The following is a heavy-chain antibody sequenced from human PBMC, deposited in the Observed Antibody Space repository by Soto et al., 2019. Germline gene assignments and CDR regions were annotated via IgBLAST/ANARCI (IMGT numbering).Heavy chain of an antibody. CDR3: ARSTDIVLSYGMDV. D-gene: IGHD2-8*01. CDR1: GYTFTSYD. V-gene: IGHV1-8*01. J-gene: IGHJ6*02. CDR2: MNPNSGNT. Sequence: QVQLVQSGAEVRKPGASVKVSCKASGYTFTSYDINWVRQATGQWLEWMGWMNPNSGNTGYAQKFQGRVTMTRNTSISTAYMELSSLRCEDTAVYYCARSTDIVLSYGMDVWGQGTTVTVSS.